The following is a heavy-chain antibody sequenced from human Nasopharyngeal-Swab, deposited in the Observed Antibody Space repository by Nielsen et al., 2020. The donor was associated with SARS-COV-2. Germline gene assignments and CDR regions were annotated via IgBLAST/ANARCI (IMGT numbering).Heavy chain of an antibody. CDR2: ARDKANRYTT. Sequence: VRQAPGKGLEWVGRARDKANRYTTEYAASVKGRFTISRDDSKNPLYLQMNSLKTEDTAVYYCARDNSKWEPRFRFDPWGQGTLVTVSS. D-gene: IGHD1-26*01. V-gene: IGHV3-72*01. CDR3: ARDNSKWEPRFRFDP. J-gene: IGHJ5*02.